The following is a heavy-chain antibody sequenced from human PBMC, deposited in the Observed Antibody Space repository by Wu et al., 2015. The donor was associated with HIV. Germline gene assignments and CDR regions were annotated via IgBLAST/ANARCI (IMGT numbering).Heavy chain of an antibody. CDR2: INPNSGNS. J-gene: IGHJ4*02. CDR1: GYSFIGLPGFD. V-gene: IGHV1-8*01. CDR3: ARERYYDYRPEGY. D-gene: IGHD3-16*01. Sequence: QVQLVQSGAEVKRPGASVRVSCEASGYSFIGLPGFDINWVRQAPGQGPQWMGWINPNSGNSGSAQEFQGRVTITADESSTTAYMELSSLRSEDTAVYYCARERYYDYRPEGYWGQGTLVTVSS.